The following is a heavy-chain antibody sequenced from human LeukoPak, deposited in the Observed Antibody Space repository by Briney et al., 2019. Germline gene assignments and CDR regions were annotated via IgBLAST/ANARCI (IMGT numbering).Heavy chain of an antibody. CDR1: GVSSNTCCGY. CDR2: KYYSGST. CDR3: ARSRSNSFDFCF. Sequence: SETLSPSRAVSGVSSNTCCGYWTWIRQPPGKGLEWIGYKYYSGSTRYNSSLRSRLTISLDTSKNQFSLRLTSVTAADTAVYFCARSRSNSFDFCFWG. V-gene: IGHV4-61*01. J-gene: IGHJ2*01. D-gene: IGHD4-11*01.